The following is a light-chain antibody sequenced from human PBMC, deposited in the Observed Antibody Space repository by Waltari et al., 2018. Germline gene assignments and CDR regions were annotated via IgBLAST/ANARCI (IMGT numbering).Light chain of an antibody. CDR1: TTNIGAGPD. V-gene: IGLV1-40*01. CDR3: QSYGSAHVM. J-gene: IGLJ3*02. CDR2: SNT. Sequence: QSVLTQPPSVSGAPGQRVTISCTGSTTNIGAGPDVHWYQSLPGTAPKLLIYSNTHRPSGVPDRFSGSRSGSSASLAITGLQTEDEATYYCQSYGSAHVMFGGGTQLTVL.